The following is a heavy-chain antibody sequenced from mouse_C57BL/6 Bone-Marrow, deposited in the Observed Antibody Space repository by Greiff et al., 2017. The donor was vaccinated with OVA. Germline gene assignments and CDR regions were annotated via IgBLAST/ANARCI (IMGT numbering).Heavy chain of an antibody. CDR1: GFTFSSYG. D-gene: IGHD2-4*01. J-gene: IGHJ2*01. CDR3: ARRGYYDYGDGVYYFDY. V-gene: IGHV5-6*02. CDR2: ISSGGSYT. Sequence: EVMLVESGGDLVKPGGSLKLSCAASGFTFSSYGMSWVRQTPDKRLEWVATISSGGSYTYYPDSVKGRFTLSRDNAKNTLYLQMSSLKSEDTARYYCARRGYYDYGDGVYYFDYWGQGTTLTVSS.